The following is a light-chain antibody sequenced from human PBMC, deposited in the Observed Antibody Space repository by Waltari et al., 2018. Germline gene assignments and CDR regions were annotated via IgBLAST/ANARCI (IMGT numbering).Light chain of an antibody. CDR3: LQDYDYPWT. V-gene: IGKV1-6*01. CDR2: SAS. CDR1: QVIRND. Sequence: AIQMTQSPSSLSASVGDRVTITCRASQVIRNDLGWYQQKPGNAPKLLIYSASSLQSGVPSRFRGSGSGTDFTLTISSLQPEDVATYYCLQDYDYPWTFGQGTKVEIE. J-gene: IGKJ1*01.